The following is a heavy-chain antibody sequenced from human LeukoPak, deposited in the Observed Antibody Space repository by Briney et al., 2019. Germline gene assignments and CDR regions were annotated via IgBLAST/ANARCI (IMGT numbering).Heavy chain of an antibody. CDR3: AKATQMLFGVVITTHAFDI. CDR1: GFTFSSYA. Sequence: PGGSLRLSCAASGFTFSSYAMSWVRQAPGKGLEWVSAISGSGGSTYYADSVKGRFTISRDNSKNTLYLQMNSLRAEDTAVYYCAKATQMLFGVVITTHAFDIWGQGTMVTVSS. D-gene: IGHD3-3*01. V-gene: IGHV3-23*01. J-gene: IGHJ3*02. CDR2: ISGSGGST.